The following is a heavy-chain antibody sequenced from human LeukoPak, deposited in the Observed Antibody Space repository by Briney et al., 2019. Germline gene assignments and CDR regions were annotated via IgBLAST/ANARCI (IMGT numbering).Heavy chain of an antibody. CDR3: ASYYDSSGNAFDI. Sequence: LPGGSLRLSCAASGFTFSSYAMSWVRQAPGKGLEWVSAISGSGGSTSYADSVKGRFTISRDNSKNTLYLQMNSLRAEDTAVYYCASYYDSSGNAFDIWGQGTMVTVSS. CDR1: GFTFSSYA. J-gene: IGHJ3*02. D-gene: IGHD3-22*01. CDR2: ISGSGGST. V-gene: IGHV3-23*01.